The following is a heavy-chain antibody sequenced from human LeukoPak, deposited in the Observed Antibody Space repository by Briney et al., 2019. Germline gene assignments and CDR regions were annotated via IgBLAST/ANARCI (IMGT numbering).Heavy chain of an antibody. Sequence: PSETLSLTCTVSGGSISSTSYYWGWIRQPPGKGLEWIGYIYYSGSTYYNPSLKSRVTISVDTSKNQFSLKLSSVTAADTAVYYCARGYGSGSYYNDYWGQGTLVTVSS. J-gene: IGHJ4*02. V-gene: IGHV4-39*07. CDR1: GGSISSTSYY. CDR2: IYYSGST. D-gene: IGHD3-10*01. CDR3: ARGYGSGSYYNDY.